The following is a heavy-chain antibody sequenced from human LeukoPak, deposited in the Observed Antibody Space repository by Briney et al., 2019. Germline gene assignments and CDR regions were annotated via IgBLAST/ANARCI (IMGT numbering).Heavy chain of an antibody. CDR1: GYTFTDYF. Sequence: ASVKVSCKASGYTFTDYFMHWVRQAPGQGLEWVGWINPNSGGTDYAQKFQGRVTLTRDTSISTDYMELTSLRSDDTAVYYCARDPARLEESTGYKFYYNMEVWGKGTTVIISS. J-gene: IGHJ6*03. V-gene: IGHV1-2*02. D-gene: IGHD3-16*01. CDR3: ARDPARLEESTGYKFYYNMEV. CDR2: INPNSGGT.